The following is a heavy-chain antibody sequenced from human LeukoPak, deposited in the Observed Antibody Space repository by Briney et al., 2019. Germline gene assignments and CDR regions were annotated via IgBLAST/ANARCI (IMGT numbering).Heavy chain of an antibody. CDR3: ARVWSYYYFDY. Sequence: PGGSLRLSCAAPGFTFSSYWMHWVRQAPGKGLVWVSRINNDGSSTSYADSVKGRFTISRDDAKNTLYLQMNSLRAEDTAVYYCARVWSYYYFDYWGQGALVTVSS. CDR2: INNDGSST. V-gene: IGHV3-74*01. J-gene: IGHJ4*02. D-gene: IGHD2-8*02. CDR1: GFTFSSYW.